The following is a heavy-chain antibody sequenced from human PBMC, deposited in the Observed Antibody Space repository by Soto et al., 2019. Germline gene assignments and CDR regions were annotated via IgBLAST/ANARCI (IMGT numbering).Heavy chain of an antibody. CDR3: ANRDGMDV. CDR1: GFTFSSYG. J-gene: IGHJ6*02. Sequence: PGGSLRLSCAASGFTFSSYGMHWVRQAPGKGLEWVAVISYDGSNKYYADSVKGRFTISRDNSKNTLYLQMNSLRAEDTAVYYCANRDGMDVWGQGTTVTAP. V-gene: IGHV3-30*18. D-gene: IGHD3-10*01. CDR2: ISYDGSNK.